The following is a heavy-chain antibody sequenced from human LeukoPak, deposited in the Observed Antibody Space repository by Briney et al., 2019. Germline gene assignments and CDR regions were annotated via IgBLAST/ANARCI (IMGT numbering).Heavy chain of an antibody. Sequence: PSETLSLTCAVYGGSFSGYYWSWIRQPPGKGLEWIGEINHSGSTNYNPSLKSRVTISVDTSKNQFSLKLSSVTAADTAVYYCARRVSGCSSTNCYAGSVNYWGQGTLVTVSS. CDR3: ARRVSGCSSTNCYAGSVNY. CDR1: GGSFSGYY. V-gene: IGHV4-34*01. D-gene: IGHD2-2*01. J-gene: IGHJ4*02. CDR2: INHSGST.